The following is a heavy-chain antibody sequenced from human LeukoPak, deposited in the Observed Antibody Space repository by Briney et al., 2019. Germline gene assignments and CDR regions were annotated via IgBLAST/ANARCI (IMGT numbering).Heavy chain of an antibody. CDR1: GFTFSSYS. D-gene: IGHD3-9*01. V-gene: IGHV3-21*01. CDR3: AKSSDLLTGYYSYFEY. Sequence: PGGSLRLSCAASGFTFSSYSMNWVRQAPGKGLEWVSSITSTSYYIYYADSVKGRFTISRDNAKNSLYLQMNSLRAEDTAVYYCAKSSDLLTGYYSYFEYWGHGTLVTVAS. CDR2: ITSTSYYI. J-gene: IGHJ4*01.